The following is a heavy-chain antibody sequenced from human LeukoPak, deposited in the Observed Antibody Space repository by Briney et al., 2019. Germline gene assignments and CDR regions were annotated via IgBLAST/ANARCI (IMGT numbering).Heavy chain of an antibody. D-gene: IGHD5-24*01. V-gene: IGHV4-39*01. J-gene: IGHJ4*02. CDR1: GGSISSSSYY. Sequence: KASETLSLTCTVSGGSISSSSYYWGWIRQPPGKGLEWIGSIYYSGSTYYNPSLKSRVTISVDTSKNQFSLKLSSVTAADTAVYYCARLRDGYNFNPFDYWGQGTLVTVSS. CDR3: ARLRDGYNFNPFDY. CDR2: IYYSGST.